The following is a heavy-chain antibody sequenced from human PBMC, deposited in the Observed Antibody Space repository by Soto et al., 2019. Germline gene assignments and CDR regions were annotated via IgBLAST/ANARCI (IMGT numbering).Heavy chain of an antibody. CDR3: ARDPYSSSWFNSDY. D-gene: IGHD6-13*01. CDR1: GFTFSSYS. Sequence: EVQLVESGGGLVQPGGSLRLSCAASGFTFSSYSMNWVRHAPGKGLEWVSYISSSSSTMYYADSVKGRFTISRDNAKNSLYLQMNSLRDEATAVYYCARDPYSSSWFNSDYWGQGTLVTVSS. J-gene: IGHJ4*02. V-gene: IGHV3-48*02. CDR2: ISSSSSTM.